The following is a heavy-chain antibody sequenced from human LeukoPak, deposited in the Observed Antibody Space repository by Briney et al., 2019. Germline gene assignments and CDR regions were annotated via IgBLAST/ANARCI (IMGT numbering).Heavy chain of an antibody. V-gene: IGHV3-23*01. Sequence: GGSLRLSCAAPGFNFNNYAMSWVRQAPGKGLEWVSAISGSGGATYYADSVKGRFTISRDNAKNSLYLQMNSLRAEDTAVYYCARETKYYYDSSGYYFGYWGQGTLVTVSS. CDR3: ARETKYYYDSSGYYFGY. CDR1: GFNFNNYA. D-gene: IGHD3-22*01. J-gene: IGHJ4*02. CDR2: ISGSGGAT.